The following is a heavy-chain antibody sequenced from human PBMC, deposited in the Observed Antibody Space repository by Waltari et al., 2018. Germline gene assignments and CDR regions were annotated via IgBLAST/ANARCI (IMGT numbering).Heavy chain of an antibody. V-gene: IGHV4-39*07. D-gene: IGHD3-16*01. CDR2: ISRREAA. CDR3: TGDANGGAPPPIGY. Sequence: QLQLQESGPGLVKPSETLFLTCNVSGGSISDTSYFWGWVRQPPGKGLEWIGSISRREAALYNSSLPSRATRSFDNAKNHLYLKLTSLTAADTATYYCTGDANGGAPPPIGYWGQGALVTVS. CDR1: GGSISDTSYF. J-gene: IGHJ4*02.